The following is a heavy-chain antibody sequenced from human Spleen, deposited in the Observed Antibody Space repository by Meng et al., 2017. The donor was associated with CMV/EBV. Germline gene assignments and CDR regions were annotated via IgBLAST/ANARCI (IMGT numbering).Heavy chain of an antibody. V-gene: IGHV3-11*04. D-gene: IGHD2-2*01. Sequence: GESLKISCAASGFTFSDYYMSWIRQAPGKGLEWVSYISSSGSTIYYADSVKGRFTISRDNAKNSLYLQMNSLRAEDTAVYYCAREGFCSSTSCYGAWYFDLWGRGTLVTVSS. CDR1: GFTFSDYY. CDR2: ISSSGSTI. J-gene: IGHJ2*01. CDR3: AREGFCSSTSCYGAWYFDL.